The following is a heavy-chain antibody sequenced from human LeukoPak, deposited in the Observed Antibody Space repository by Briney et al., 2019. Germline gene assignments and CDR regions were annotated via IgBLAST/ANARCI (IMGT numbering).Heavy chain of an antibody. D-gene: IGHD2-15*01. J-gene: IGHJ6*03. Sequence: PSETLSLTCAVYGGSFSGYYWSWIRQPPGKGLEWIGEINHSGSTNYNPSLKSRVTISVDTSKNQFSLKLSSVTAADTAVYYCARGVWYQPLNYYYYYMDVWGKGTTVTISS. V-gene: IGHV4-34*01. CDR1: GGSFSGYY. CDR3: ARGVWYQPLNYYYYYMDV. CDR2: INHSGST.